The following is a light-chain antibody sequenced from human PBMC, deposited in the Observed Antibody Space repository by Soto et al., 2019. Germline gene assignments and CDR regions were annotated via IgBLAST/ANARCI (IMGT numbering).Light chain of an antibody. Sequence: NFMLTQPPSVSESPGKTVTISCTRSSGSIASNHVQWYQQRPGCAPTTVIYKSNQRPSGVPDRFSGSIDSSSNSASLTISELKTEDEAYYYCQSYDDNNVLFGGRTKLTVL. CDR1: SGSIASNH. V-gene: IGLV6-57*04. J-gene: IGLJ2*01. CDR3: QSYDDNNVL. CDR2: KSN.